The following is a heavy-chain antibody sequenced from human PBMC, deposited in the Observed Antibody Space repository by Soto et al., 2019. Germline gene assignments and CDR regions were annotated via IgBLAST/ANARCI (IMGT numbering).Heavy chain of an antibody. J-gene: IGHJ5*02. Sequence: SETLSRTCTVSGGSISSYYWSWIRQPPGKGLEWIGYIYYSGSTNYNPSLKSRVTISVDTSKNQFSLKLSSVTAADTAVYYCAGYDSSGYTPPTNWFDPWGQGTLLTVSS. V-gene: IGHV4-59*01. D-gene: IGHD3-22*01. CDR3: AGYDSSGYTPPTNWFDP. CDR1: GGSISSYY. CDR2: IYYSGST.